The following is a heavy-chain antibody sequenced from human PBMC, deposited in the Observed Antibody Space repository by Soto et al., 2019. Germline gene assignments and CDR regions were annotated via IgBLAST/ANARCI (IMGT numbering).Heavy chain of an antibody. J-gene: IGHJ4*02. V-gene: IGHV3-48*02. CDR2: ISSSSSTI. CDR1: GFTFISYS. CDR3: AREGSGWYLDY. Sequence: GGSLRLSCAASGFTFISYSMNWVRQAPGKGLEWVSYISSSSSTIYYADSVKGRFTISRDNAKNSLYPQMNSLRDEDTAVYYCAREGSGWYLDYWGQGTLVTVSS. D-gene: IGHD6-19*01.